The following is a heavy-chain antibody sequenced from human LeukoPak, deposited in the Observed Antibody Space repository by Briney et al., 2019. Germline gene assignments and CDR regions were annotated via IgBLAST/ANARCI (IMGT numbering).Heavy chain of an antibody. D-gene: IGHD2/OR15-2a*01. CDR2: INSDGSWT. CDR1: GNYW. V-gene: IGHV3-74*01. J-gene: IGHJ4*02. Sequence: GGSLRLSCVASGNYWMHWVRQAPGKGLVWVSHINSDGSWTSYADSVEGRFTISKDNAKNTVYLQMNSLRAEDTAVYYCVSFYETYWGRGTLVTVSS. CDR3: VSFYETY.